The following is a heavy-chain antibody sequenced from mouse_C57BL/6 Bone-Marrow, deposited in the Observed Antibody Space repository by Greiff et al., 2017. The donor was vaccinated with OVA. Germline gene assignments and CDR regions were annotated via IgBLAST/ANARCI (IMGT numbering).Heavy chain of an antibody. V-gene: IGHV5-17*01. D-gene: IGHD2-1*01. CDR3: AREGWYPFAY. CDR1: GFTFSDYG. J-gene: IGHJ3*01. Sequence: DVKLVESGGGLVKPGGSLKLSCAASGFTFSDYGMHWVRQAPEKGLEWVAYISSGSSTIYYVDTVKGRFTISRDNAKNTLFLQMTSLRSEDTAMYYCAREGWYPFAYWGQGTLVTVSA. CDR2: ISSGSSTI.